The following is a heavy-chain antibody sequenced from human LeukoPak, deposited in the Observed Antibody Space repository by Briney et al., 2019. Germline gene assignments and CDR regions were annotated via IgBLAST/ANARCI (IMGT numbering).Heavy chain of an antibody. V-gene: IGHV3-48*01. D-gene: IGHD2-2*01. CDR2: ISSSSSTI. Sequence: GSLRLSCAASGFTFSSYSMNWVRQAPGKGLEWVSYISSSSSTIYYADSVKDRFTISRDNAKNSLYLQMNSLRAEDTAVYYCARDNPGPAAIHNWFDPWGQGTLVTVSS. J-gene: IGHJ5*02. CDR3: ARDNPGPAAIHNWFDP. CDR1: GFTFSSYS.